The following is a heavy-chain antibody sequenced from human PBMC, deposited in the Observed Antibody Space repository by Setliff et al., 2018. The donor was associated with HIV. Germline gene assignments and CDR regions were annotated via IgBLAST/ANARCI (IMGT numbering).Heavy chain of an antibody. CDR3: ARARSTHLLDY. D-gene: IGHD2-2*01. J-gene: IGHJ4*02. CDR1: GFTFSNDW. CDR2: INNDGSDT. V-gene: IGHV3-74*01. Sequence: GESLKISCAVSGFTFSNDWMHWVRQAPGKGLVWVSCINNDGSDTRYADFVKGRFTISRDNAKDTLYLQMNSLRAEDTAMYYCARARSTHLLDYWGQGTLVTVSS.